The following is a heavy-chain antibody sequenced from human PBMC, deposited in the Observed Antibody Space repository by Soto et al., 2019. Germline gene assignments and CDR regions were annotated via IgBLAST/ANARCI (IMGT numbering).Heavy chain of an antibody. V-gene: IGHV4-34*01. CDR1: GGSFSGYY. Sequence: QVQLQQWGAGLLKPSETLSLTCAVYGGSFSGYYWSWIRQPPGKGLEWMGEINHSGSTNYNPSLKSRFTISVDTSKNQFSLKLSSVTAADTAVYYCASFRAKITVVTRQWYFDLWGRGTLVTVSS. J-gene: IGHJ2*01. D-gene: IGHD2-21*02. CDR2: INHSGST. CDR3: ASFRAKITVVTRQWYFDL.